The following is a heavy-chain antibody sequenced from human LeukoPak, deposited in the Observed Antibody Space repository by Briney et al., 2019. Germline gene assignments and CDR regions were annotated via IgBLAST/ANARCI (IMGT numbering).Heavy chain of an antibody. CDR1: GYTFTSYY. V-gene: IGHV1-46*01. D-gene: IGHD6-13*01. J-gene: IGHJ4*02. CDR2: INPSGGST. Sequence: ASVKVSCKASGYTFTSYYMHWVRQAPGQGLEWMGIINPSGGSTSYAQKFQGRVTMTRDTSTSTVYMELSSRRSEDTAVYYCARDCLIAAAGSYFDYWGQGTLVTVSS. CDR3: ARDCLIAAAGSYFDY.